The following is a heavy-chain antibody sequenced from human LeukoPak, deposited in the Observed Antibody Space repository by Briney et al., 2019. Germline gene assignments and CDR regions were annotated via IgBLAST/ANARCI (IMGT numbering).Heavy chain of an antibody. J-gene: IGHJ4*02. D-gene: IGHD3-3*01. Sequence: SQTLSLTCTVSGGSISSGSYYWSWIRQPAGKGLEWIGRIYTSGSTNYNPSLKSRVTISVDTSKNQLSLKLSSVTAADTAVYYCARGSITIFGVVTEWGQGTLVTVSS. V-gene: IGHV4-61*02. CDR1: GGSISSGSYY. CDR3: ARGSITIFGVVTE. CDR2: IYTSGST.